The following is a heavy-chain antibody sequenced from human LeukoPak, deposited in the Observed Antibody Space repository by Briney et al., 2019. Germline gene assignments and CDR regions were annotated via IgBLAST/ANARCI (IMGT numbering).Heavy chain of an antibody. J-gene: IGHJ3*02. CDR2: INPNSGGT. D-gene: IGHD3-10*01. CDR1: GYTFTRYY. Sequence: GASVKVSCKASGYTFTRYYMHWVRQAPGQGLEWMGWINPNSGGTNYAQKFQGWVTMTRDTSINTAYLQWSSLKASDTAMYYCARLRTTYYYDASDIWGQGTMVTDSS. V-gene: IGHV1-2*04. CDR3: ARLRTTYYYDASDI.